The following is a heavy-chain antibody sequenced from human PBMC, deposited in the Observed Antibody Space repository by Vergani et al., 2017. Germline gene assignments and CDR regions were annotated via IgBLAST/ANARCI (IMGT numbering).Heavy chain of an antibody. J-gene: IGHJ6*02. CDR3: ARAWPRGYYYYGMDV. CDR1: GDSISSNNC. Sequence: QVQLQESGPGLVKPPGTLSLTCAVSGDSISSNNCWTWVRQPPGKGLEWIGEICHTEDTKYSPSLKSRVTVSVDESRNLFSLRLNSVTAADTAVYYCARAWPRGYYYYGMDVWGQGTTVTVSS. D-gene: IGHD7-27*01. CDR2: ICHTEDT. V-gene: IGHV4-4*03.